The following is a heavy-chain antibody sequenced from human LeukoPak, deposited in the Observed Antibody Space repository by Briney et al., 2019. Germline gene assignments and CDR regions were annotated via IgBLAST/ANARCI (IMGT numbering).Heavy chain of an antibody. Sequence: AASVKVSCKASGGTFSSYAISWVRQAPGQGLEWMGGIIPIFGTANYAQKFQGRVTITADESTSTAYMELSSLRSEDTAVYYCARVGDPPSSFAFDIWGQGTMVTVSS. CDR1: GGTFSSYA. CDR3: ARVGDPPSSFAFDI. CDR2: IIPIFGTA. V-gene: IGHV1-69*13. J-gene: IGHJ3*02. D-gene: IGHD3-16*02.